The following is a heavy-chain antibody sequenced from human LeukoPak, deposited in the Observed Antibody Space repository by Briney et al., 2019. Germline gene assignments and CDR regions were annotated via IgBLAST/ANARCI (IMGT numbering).Heavy chain of an antibody. CDR2: ITWNSDTI. CDR3: AKDLVAGTWDY. Sequence: PGGSLRLSCAASGFTFDDYVMHWVRQAPGKGLEWVSGITWNSDTIAYADSVKGRFTISRDNSKNTLYLQMNSLRAEDTAVYYCAKDLVAGTWDYWGQGTLVTVSS. D-gene: IGHD6-19*01. CDR1: GFTFDDYV. J-gene: IGHJ4*02. V-gene: IGHV3-9*01.